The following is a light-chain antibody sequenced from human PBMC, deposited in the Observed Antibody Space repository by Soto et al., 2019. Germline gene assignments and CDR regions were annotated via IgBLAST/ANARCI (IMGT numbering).Light chain of an antibody. CDR3: QQYGSSPT. CDR2: DAS. Sequence: EIVLTQSPATLSLSPGERATLSCRASQSVSSSYLAWYQQKPGQAPRLLIYDASTRATGIPDSFSGSGSATDFTLTISRLEPEDFAVYYCQQYGSSPTFGQGTRLEIK. V-gene: IGKV3-20*01. J-gene: IGKJ5*01. CDR1: QSVSSSY.